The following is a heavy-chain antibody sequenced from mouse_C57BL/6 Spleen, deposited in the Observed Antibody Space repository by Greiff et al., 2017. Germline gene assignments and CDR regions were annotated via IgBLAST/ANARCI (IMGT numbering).Heavy chain of an antibody. J-gene: IGHJ4*01. CDR1: GYSFPSYY. CDR2: IYPGSGNT. Sequence: VKLVESGPELVKPGASVKISCKASGYSFPSYYIHWVKQRPGQGLEWIGWIYPGSGNTKYNEKFKGKATLTADTASSTAYMQLSSLTSEDSAVYYCAGIYAMDYWGQGTSVTVSS. CDR3: AGIYAMDY. V-gene: IGHV1-66*01.